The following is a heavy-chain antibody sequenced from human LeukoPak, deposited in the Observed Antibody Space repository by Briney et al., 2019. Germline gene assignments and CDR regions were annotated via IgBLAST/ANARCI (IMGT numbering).Heavy chain of an antibody. D-gene: IGHD3-3*01. CDR1: GGSISSGSYC. CDR2: IHTSGNT. Sequence: SETLSLTCTVSGGSISSGSYCWSWIRQPAGKGLEWIGHIHTSGNTNYNSSLKSRVTISVDTSKNQFSLKLSSVTAADTAVYYCARVGSFWSGYNFDYWGQGTLVTVSS. J-gene: IGHJ4*02. V-gene: IGHV4-61*09. CDR3: ARVGSFWSGYNFDY.